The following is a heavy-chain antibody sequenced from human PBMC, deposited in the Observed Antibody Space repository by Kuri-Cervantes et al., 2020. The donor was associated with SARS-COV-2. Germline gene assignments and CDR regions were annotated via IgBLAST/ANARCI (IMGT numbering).Heavy chain of an antibody. CDR3: VKCSAASHPCYLDY. CDR1: GFTFDDYA. J-gene: IGHJ4*03. Sequence: SLKISCAASGFTFDDYAMHWVRQAPGKGLEWISDITDEGADTYFADSVKGRFTISRDNSKYSLTLQMSSLRAEDTAIYYCVKCSAASHPCYLDYWGQGTLVTVSS. D-gene: IGHD3-10*02. V-gene: IGHV3-9*01. CDR2: ITDEGADT.